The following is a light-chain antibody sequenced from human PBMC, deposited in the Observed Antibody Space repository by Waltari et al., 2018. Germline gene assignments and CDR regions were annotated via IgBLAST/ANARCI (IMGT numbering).Light chain of an antibody. J-gene: IGKJ1*01. CDR2: KVF. CDR3: MQLTQWPWT. Sequence: DAVLTQSPLSLPVTLGQPASISCRSSQSLLSSDGNTYLSWFQLRPGQSPRRLIYKVFNRDSGVPDRFSGSGSGTDFTLKISRVEAEDVGDYYCMQLTQWPWTFDQGTKVEIK. V-gene: IGKV2-30*01. CDR1: QSLLSSDGNTY.